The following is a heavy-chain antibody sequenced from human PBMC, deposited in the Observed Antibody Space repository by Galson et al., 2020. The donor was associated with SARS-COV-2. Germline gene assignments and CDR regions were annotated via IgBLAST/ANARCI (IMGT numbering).Heavy chain of an antibody. CDR3: AKEDHWPNGWVY. D-gene: IGHD1-1*01. CDR1: GFTFSSSG. V-gene: IGHV3-30*18. Sequence: GESLKISCAASGFTFSSSGIHWVRQAPGKGLEWVAVISYDGSNKYYVDSVKGRFTISRDNSKNTLYLQMNSLRAEDTAVYYCAKEDHWPNGWVYWGQGTLVTVSS. J-gene: IGHJ4*02. CDR2: ISYDGSNK.